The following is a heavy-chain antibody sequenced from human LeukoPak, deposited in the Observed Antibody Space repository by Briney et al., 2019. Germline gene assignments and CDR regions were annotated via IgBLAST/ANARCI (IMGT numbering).Heavy chain of an antibody. J-gene: IGHJ4*02. CDR1: GYTLTELS. V-gene: IGHV1-24*01. CDR2: FDPEDGET. CDR3: ATTVVTPEGANFDY. Sequence: ASVKVSCKVSGYTLTELSMHWVRQAPGKGLEWMGGFDPEDGETIYAQKFQGRVTMTEDTSTDTAYMELRCLRSEDTAVYYCATTVVTPEGANFDYWGQGTQVTVSS. D-gene: IGHD4-23*01.